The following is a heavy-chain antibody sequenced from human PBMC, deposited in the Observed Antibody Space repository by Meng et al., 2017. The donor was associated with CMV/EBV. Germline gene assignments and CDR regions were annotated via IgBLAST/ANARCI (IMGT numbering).Heavy chain of an antibody. J-gene: IGHJ4*02. CDR2: ISSSSSYI. CDR3: ASLRGWFDY. Sequence: GESLKISCAASGFTFSSYSMNWVRQAPRKGLEWVSSISSSSSYIYYADSVKGRFTISRDNAKNSLYLQMNSLRAEDTAVYYCASLRGWFDYWGQGTLVTVSS. CDR1: GFTFSSYS. D-gene: IGHD3-10*01. V-gene: IGHV3-21*01.